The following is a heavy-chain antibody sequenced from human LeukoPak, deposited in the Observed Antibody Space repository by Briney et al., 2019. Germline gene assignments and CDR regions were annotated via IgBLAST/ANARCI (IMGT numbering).Heavy chain of an antibody. CDR3: ARDAYDFWGGSIYFYFYMDV. J-gene: IGHJ6*03. Sequence: GGSLRLSCAPSEFAFSEYSMNWVRQAPGRGLGWVAFISSNGSSVQYADSVKGRFTVSRDNAKNSLYLQMNSLRAEDTAMYYCARDAYDFWGGSIYFYFYMDVWGKGTTVIVSS. D-gene: IGHD3-3*01. CDR2: ISSNGSSV. V-gene: IGHV3-48*01. CDR1: EFAFSEYS.